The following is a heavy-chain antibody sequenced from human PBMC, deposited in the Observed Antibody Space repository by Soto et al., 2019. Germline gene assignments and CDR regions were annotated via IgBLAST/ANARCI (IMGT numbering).Heavy chain of an antibody. J-gene: IGHJ3*02. CDR2: ISAYNGNT. D-gene: IGHD2-2*01. CDR1: GYTFTSYG. Sequence: ASVKVSCKASGYTFTSYGISWVRQAPGQGLEWMGWISAYNGNTNYAQKLQGRVTMTTDTSTSTAYMELRSLRSDDTVVYYCARVTPAAIPDAFDIWGQGTMVTVSS. V-gene: IGHV1-18*01. CDR3: ARVTPAAIPDAFDI.